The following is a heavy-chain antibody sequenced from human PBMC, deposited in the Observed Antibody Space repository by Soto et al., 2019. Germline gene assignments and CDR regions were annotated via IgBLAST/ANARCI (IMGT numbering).Heavy chain of an antibody. J-gene: IGHJ4*02. CDR2: IYHSGST. D-gene: IGHD5-12*01. CDR1: GGSISSGGYS. V-gene: IGHV4-30-2*01. Sequence: SETLSLTCGVSGGSISSGGYSWSWIRQPPGKGLEWIGYIYHSGSTYYNASLKSRVTISVDRSKNQFSLKLTSVTAADTAVYYCARAGYSGYDLTFDYWGQGTLVTVSS. CDR3: ARAGYSGYDLTFDY.